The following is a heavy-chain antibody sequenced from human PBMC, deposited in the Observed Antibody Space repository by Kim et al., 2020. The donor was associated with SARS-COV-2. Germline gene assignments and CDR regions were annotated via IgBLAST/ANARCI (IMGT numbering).Heavy chain of an antibody. CDR2: RT. Sequence: RTYYGGSREGRFTISSDKSRNTLYLQMNSLRAEDTAVYYCAIKNTPDAFDFWGQGTLVTVSS. J-gene: IGHJ4*02. D-gene: IGHD2-15*01. CDR3: AIKNTPDAFDF. V-gene: IGHV3-23*01.